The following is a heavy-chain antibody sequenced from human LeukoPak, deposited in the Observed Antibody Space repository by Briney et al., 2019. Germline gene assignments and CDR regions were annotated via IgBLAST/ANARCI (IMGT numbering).Heavy chain of an antibody. D-gene: IGHD1-26*01. V-gene: IGHV3-21*01. J-gene: IGHJ6*03. CDR3: ARDTLPGGYYCYYMDV. Sequence: GGSLRLSCAASGFTFSSYSMNWVRQAPGKRLEWVSSISSSSSYIYYADSVKGRFTISRDNAKNSLYLQMNSLRAEDTAVYYCARDTLPGGYYCYYMDVWGKGTTVTVSS. CDR2: ISSSSSYI. CDR1: GFTFSSYS.